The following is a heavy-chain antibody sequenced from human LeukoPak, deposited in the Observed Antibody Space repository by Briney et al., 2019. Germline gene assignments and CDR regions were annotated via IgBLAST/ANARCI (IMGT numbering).Heavy chain of an antibody. D-gene: IGHD6-13*01. CDR3: ARSNSSWDQDAFDF. Sequence: ASVKVSCKASGGTFSSYAISWVRQAPGQGLEWVGGIIPIFGTANYAQKFQGRVTITADESTSTAYMELSSLRAEDTAMYYCARSNSSWDQDAFDFWGPGTMATVS. CDR2: IIPIFGTA. CDR1: GGTFSSYA. V-gene: IGHV1-69*01. J-gene: IGHJ3*01.